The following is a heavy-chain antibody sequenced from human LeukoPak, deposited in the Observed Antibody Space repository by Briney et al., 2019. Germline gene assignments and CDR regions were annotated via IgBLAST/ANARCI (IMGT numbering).Heavy chain of an antibody. CDR2: IYYSGST. J-gene: IGHJ4*02. Sequence: SETLSLTCSVSGGSISGAYWSWIRQPPGKGLEWIGYIYYSGSTNYNPSLKSRVTISVDTSKNQFSLKLSSVTAADTAVYYCARVAAGNFDYWGQGTLVTVSS. CDR3: ARVAAGNFDY. CDR1: GGSISGAY. V-gene: IGHV4-59*01.